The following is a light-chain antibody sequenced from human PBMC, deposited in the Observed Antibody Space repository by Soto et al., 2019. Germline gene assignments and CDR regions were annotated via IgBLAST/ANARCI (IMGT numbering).Light chain of an antibody. Sequence: IVMTQTPVSLSVTPGQPASISCKSSQSLLHRDGKTYLYWYVQKPGQPPQLLIFEVSNRFSVVPDRFSGRGSGTDFTLKISRVEAEDVGVYYCMESLQFPLAFGGGTKVEIK. V-gene: IGKV2D-29*01. J-gene: IGKJ4*01. CDR1: QSLLHRDGKTY. CDR2: EVS. CDR3: MESLQFPLA.